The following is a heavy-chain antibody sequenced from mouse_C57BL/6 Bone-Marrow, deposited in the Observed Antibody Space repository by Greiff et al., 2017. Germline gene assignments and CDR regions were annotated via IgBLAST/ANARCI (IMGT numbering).Heavy chain of an antibody. V-gene: IGHV1-50*01. J-gene: IGHJ2*01. Sequence: VQLQQPGAELVKPGASVKLSCKASGYTFTSYWMQWVKQRPGQGLEWIGEIDPSDSYTNYNQKFKGKATLTVDTSSSTAYMQLSSLTSEDAAVYYCASSCYYWYYFDYWGRGTTLTVSA. CDR2: IDPSDSYT. D-gene: IGHD2-3*01. CDR1: GYTFTSYW. CDR3: ASSCYYWYYFDY.